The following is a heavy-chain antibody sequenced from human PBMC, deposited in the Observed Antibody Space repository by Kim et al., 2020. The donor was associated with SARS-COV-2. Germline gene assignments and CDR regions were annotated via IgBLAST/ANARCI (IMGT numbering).Heavy chain of an antibody. CDR3: AKGGGKYYDFWSGYGGNWFDP. CDR2: IYPGDSDT. CDR1: GYSFTSYW. D-gene: IGHD3-3*01. V-gene: IGHV5-51*01. J-gene: IGHJ5*02. Sequence: GESLKISCKGSGYSFTSYWIGWVRQMPGKGLEWMGIIYPGDSDTRYSPSFQGQVTISADKSISTAYLQCSSLKASDTAMYYCAKGGGKYYDFWSGYGGNWFDPWGQGTLVTVSS.